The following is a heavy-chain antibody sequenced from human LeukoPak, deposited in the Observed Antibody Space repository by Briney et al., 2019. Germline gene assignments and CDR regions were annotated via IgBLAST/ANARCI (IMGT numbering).Heavy chain of an antibody. Sequence: GGSLRLSCAASGFTFSSYAMSWVRQAPGKGLEWVSAISGSGGSTYYADSVKGRFTISRDNSRNTLYLQMNSLRAEDTAVYYCAKVRVVFNWNYAYYFDSWGQGTLVTVSS. J-gene: IGHJ4*02. CDR1: GFTFSSYA. D-gene: IGHD1-7*01. CDR3: AKVRVVFNWNYAYYFDS. V-gene: IGHV3-23*01. CDR2: ISGSGGST.